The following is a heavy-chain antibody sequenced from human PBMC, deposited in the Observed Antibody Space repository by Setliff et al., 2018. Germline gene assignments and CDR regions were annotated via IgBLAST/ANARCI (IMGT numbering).Heavy chain of an antibody. CDR3: ARDGHNVYYFDY. CDR2: INSDGSST. Sequence: GGSLRLSCGASGFTFRKYWMYWVRQVPGKGLVWVARINSDGSSTNYADSVKGQFTVSRDNAKNTLYLQMNSLRAEDTAVYYCARDGHNVYYFDYWGLGTLVTVSS. D-gene: IGHD1-1*01. V-gene: IGHV3-74*01. CDR1: GFTFRKYW. J-gene: IGHJ4*02.